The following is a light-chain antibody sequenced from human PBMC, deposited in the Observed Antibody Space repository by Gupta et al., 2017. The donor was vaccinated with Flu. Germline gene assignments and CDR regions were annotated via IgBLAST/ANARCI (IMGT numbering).Light chain of an antibody. Sequence: IQMSQSPSSLSASVGDRVTITCRASQSISSYLNWYQQKPGKAPKLLIYAASSLQSGVPSRFSGSGSGTDFTLTISSRQPEDFATYYCQQSYSTPRGFTFGPGTKVDIK. V-gene: IGKV1-39*01. CDR2: AAS. J-gene: IGKJ3*01. CDR3: QQSYSTPRGFT. CDR1: QSISSY.